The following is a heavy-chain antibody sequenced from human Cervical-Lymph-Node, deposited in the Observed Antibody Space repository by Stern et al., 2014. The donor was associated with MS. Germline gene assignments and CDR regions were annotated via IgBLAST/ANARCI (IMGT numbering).Heavy chain of an antibody. D-gene: IGHD3-10*01. J-gene: IGHJ4*02. CDR3: ATDYNY. Sequence: VQLVQSGAEVKKPGASVKVSCKVSGSTLTDFFMHWVRQPPGKGLGWMGGFEPEDGETIYAQKFQGRVTMTEDTSTDTAYMELSSLRSDDTAVYYCATDYNYWGQGTLVTVSS. CDR1: GSTLTDFF. CDR2: FEPEDGET. V-gene: IGHV1-24*01.